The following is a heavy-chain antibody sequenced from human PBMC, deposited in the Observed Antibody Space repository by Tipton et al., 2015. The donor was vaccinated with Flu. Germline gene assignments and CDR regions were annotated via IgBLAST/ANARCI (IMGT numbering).Heavy chain of an antibody. CDR2: ISSDGSST. CDR1: GFTFSSYA. Sequence: SLRLSCAASGFTFSSYAMGWVRQAPGKGLVWVSRISSDGSSTSLADSVKGRFTISRDNAKNTLSLQMSSLRVEDTAAYYCAKGGAGHMDVWGKGTTVTVSS. V-gene: IGHV3-74*01. J-gene: IGHJ6*04. CDR3: AKGGAGHMDV.